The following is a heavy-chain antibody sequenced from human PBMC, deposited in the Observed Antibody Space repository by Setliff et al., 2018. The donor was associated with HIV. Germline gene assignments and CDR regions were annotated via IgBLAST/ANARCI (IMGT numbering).Heavy chain of an antibody. CDR3: ARGRGSGGACFFDS. D-gene: IGHD2-15*01. V-gene: IGHV3-48*02. CDR2: IKADGGTM. Sequence: PGGSLSLSCVASGFIFDTYPMNWVRQAPGKGLGWVSYIKADGGTMYDAVSGVGRITIARDNAKNSLYLQMNSLREEDTDVYFCARGRGSGGACFFDSWGQGTLVTVSS. J-gene: IGHJ4*02. CDR1: GFIFDTYP.